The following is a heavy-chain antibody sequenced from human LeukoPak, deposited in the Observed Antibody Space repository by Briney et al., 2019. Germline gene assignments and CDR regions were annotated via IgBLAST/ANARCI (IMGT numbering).Heavy chain of an antibody. V-gene: IGHV4-30-2*01. J-gene: IGHJ4*02. CDR1: GGSISSGGYS. CDR3: ARGRRRFLEWLLYYYFDY. CDR2: TYHSGST. D-gene: IGHD3-3*01. Sequence: PSQTLSLTCAVSGGSISSGGYSWSWIRQPPGKGLEWIGYTYHSGSTYYNPSLKSRVTISVDTSKNQFSLKLSSVTAADTAVYYCARGRRRFLEWLLYYYFDYWGQGTLVTVSS.